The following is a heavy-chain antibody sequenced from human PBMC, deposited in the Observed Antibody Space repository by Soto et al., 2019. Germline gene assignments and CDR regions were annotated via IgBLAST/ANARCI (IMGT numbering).Heavy chain of an antibody. D-gene: IGHD4-4*01. V-gene: IGHV4-61*01. CDR2: IHVSGST. CDR1: GGSVSSGSYQ. J-gene: IGHJ6*02. Sequence: TETLSLTCTVSGGSVSSGSYQWTWIRQPPGKGLEWIGYIHVSGSTNDNPSLKGRVTISVDRSKNQFSLKLSSVTAADTAVFYCDRGPYSNYDYSGMDVWGQGTTVTVSS. CDR3: DRGPYSNYDYSGMDV.